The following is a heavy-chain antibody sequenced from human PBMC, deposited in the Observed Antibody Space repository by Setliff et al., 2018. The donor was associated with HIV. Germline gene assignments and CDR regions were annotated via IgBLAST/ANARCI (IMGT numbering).Heavy chain of an antibody. CDR2: ISGSGGNT. V-gene: IGHV3-23*01. J-gene: IGHJ4*02. CDR1: GFTFSSYA. CDR3: AKEVLEIAVPDS. D-gene: IGHD6-19*01. Sequence: GGSLRLSCAASGFTFSSYAMSWVRQAPERGLEWVSAISGSGGNTYYADSVKGRFTISRDNSKNTLYLQMNSLRAEDTAVYYCAKEVLEIAVPDSWGQGTLVTVSS.